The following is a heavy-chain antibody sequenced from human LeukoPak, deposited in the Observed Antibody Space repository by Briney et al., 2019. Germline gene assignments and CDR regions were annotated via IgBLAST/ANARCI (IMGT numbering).Heavy chain of an antibody. V-gene: IGHV3-7*03. CDR3: ARGKRWLQPYKGDAFDI. D-gene: IGHD5-24*01. CDR1: GFTFSSYW. CDR2: IKQDGSEK. J-gene: IGHJ3*02. Sequence: GGSLRLSCAASGFTFSSYWMSWVRQAPGKGLEWVANIKQDGSEKYYVDSVKGRFTISRDNAKNSLYLQMNSLRSEDTAVYYCARGKRWLQPYKGDAFDIWGQGTMVTVSS.